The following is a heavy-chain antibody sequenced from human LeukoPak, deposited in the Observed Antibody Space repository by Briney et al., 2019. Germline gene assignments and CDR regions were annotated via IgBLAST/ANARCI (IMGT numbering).Heavy chain of an antibody. CDR3: ARGGGTYSGDY. D-gene: IGHD2-15*01. CDR1: GFTFSSYS. J-gene: IGHJ4*02. CDR2: ISSSSSTI. Sequence: GGSLRLSCAASGFTFSSYSMNWVRQAPGKGLERVSYISSSSSTIYYTDSVKGRFTISRDNAKNSLYLQMNSLRADDTAVYYCARGGGTYSGDYWGQGTLVTVSS. V-gene: IGHV3-48*01.